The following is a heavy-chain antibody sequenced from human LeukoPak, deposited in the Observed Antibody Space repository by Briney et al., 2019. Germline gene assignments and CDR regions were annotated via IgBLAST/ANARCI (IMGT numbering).Heavy chain of an antibody. D-gene: IGHD2-15*01. V-gene: IGHV3-23*01. J-gene: IGHJ4*02. CDR3: ASTCSGGSCYSDY. CDR1: GFTFRNYW. Sequence: PGGSLRLSCAASGFTFRNYWMHWVRQAPGKGLEWVSAISGSGDSTYYADSVKGRFTISRDNSKNTLYLQMNSLRAEDTAVYYCASTCSGGSCYSDYWGQGTLVTVSS. CDR2: ISGSGDST.